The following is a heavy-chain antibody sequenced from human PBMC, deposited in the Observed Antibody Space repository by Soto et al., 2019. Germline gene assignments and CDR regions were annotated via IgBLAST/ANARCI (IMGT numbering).Heavy chain of an antibody. V-gene: IGHV3-23*01. CDR1: GFTFSSYA. Sequence: GGSLRLSCAASGFTFSSYAMSWVRQAPGKGLEWVSAISGSGGSTYYADSVKGRFTISRDNSKNTLYLQMNSLRAEDTAVYYCAKDPSPSYIWGSYPTFDYWGQGTLVTVSS. CDR3: AKDPSPSYIWGSYPTFDY. D-gene: IGHD3-16*02. CDR2: ISGSGGST. J-gene: IGHJ4*02.